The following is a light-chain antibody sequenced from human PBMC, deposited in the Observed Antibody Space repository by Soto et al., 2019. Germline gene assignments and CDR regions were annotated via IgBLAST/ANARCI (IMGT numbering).Light chain of an antibody. J-gene: IGKJ2*01. CDR1: QPISSW. V-gene: IGKV1-12*01. CDR2: AAS. CDR3: QQASSFPHT. Sequence: DIQMTQSPSTVSASVGDRVTITCRASQPISSWLAWFRQRPGKAPELLIYAASTLHSGVPSQFSGSGSGTDFALTISGLQPEDFATYYCQQASSFPHTFGQGTRVDIK.